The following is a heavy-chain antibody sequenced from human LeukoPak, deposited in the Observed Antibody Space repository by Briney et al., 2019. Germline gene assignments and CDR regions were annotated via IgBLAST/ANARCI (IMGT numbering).Heavy chain of an antibody. CDR2: IHYSGST. Sequence: SETLSLTCTVSGGSISSGDYYWSWIRQPPGKGLEWIGYIHYSGSTYYNPSLKSRVTISVDTSKNQFSLKLNSVTAADTAVYYCARTGSTIDYWGQGTLVTVSS. J-gene: IGHJ4*02. CDR3: ARTGSTIDY. D-gene: IGHD2-15*01. CDR1: GGSISSGDYY. V-gene: IGHV4-30-4*01.